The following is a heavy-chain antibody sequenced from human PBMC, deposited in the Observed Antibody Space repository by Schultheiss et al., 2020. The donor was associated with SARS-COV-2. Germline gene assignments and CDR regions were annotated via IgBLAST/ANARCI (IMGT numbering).Heavy chain of an antibody. CDR1: GGSISSSSYY. CDR2: IYHSGST. D-gene: IGHD6-19*01. V-gene: IGHV4-39*07. Sequence: ETLSLTCTVSGGSISSSSYYWGWIRQPPGKGLEWIGEIYHSGSTNYNPSLKSRVTISVDKSKNQFSLKLSSVTAADTAVYYCARGGVAGTGYYYYYGMDVWGQGTTVTVSS. J-gene: IGHJ6*02. CDR3: ARGGVAGTGYYYYYGMDV.